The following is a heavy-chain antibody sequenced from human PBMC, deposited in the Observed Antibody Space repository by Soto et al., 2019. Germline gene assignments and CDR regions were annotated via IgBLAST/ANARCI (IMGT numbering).Heavy chain of an antibody. D-gene: IGHD6-19*01. Sequence: EVQLVESGGGLVQPGGSLKLSCAASGFTFSGSAMHWVRQASGKGLEWVGRIRSKANSYATAYAASVKGRFTISRDDSKITAYLQMNSLKTEDTAVYYCTRLPDSSGWSPSWFDPWGQGTLVTVSS. CDR3: TRLPDSSGWSPSWFDP. CDR2: IRSKANSYAT. CDR1: GFTFSGSA. V-gene: IGHV3-73*01. J-gene: IGHJ5*02.